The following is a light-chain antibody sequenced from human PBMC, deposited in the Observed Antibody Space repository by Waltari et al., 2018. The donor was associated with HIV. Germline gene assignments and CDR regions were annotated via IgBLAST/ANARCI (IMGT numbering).Light chain of an antibody. Sequence: QSVLTQPPSVSGAPGQGVTLSCNGSSSNIGARYGVQWYQQLPGTAPKLLICGNANRPSGVPDRFSGSGSGTAASLAITGLQAEDEADYYCQSYDSSLSGSVFGGGTKLTVL. CDR2: GNA. CDR3: QSYDSSLSGSV. V-gene: IGLV1-40*01. J-gene: IGLJ2*01. CDR1: SSNIGARYG.